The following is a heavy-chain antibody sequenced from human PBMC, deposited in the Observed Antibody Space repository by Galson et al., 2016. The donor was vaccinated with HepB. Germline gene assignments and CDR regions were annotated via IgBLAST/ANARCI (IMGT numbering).Heavy chain of an antibody. V-gene: IGHV4-59*12. CDR3: ARRGSGWAFLGVDYFDL. CDR2: IHYNGNT. Sequence: TLSLTCTVSGDSISSYSWTWIRQLPGKRLEWIGFIHYNGNTDYNPSLKSRVTVSVDTSKNQFSLRVRSVTAADTAVYYCARRGSGWAFLGVDYFDLWGQGALVTVSS. D-gene: IGHD6-19*01. J-gene: IGHJ4*02. CDR1: GDSISSYS.